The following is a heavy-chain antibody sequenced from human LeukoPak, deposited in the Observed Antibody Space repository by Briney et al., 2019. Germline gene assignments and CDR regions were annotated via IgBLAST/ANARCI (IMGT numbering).Heavy chain of an antibody. D-gene: IGHD3-22*01. Sequence: GGSLRLSCAASGFTFSRYAMSWVRQAPGKGLDWVSGISGSGGSIYYADSVKGRFTISRDNSEDTLYLQMNSLRAEDTAVYYCVQNYESRGYPYYFDYWGQGTLVTVSS. CDR2: ISGSGGSI. J-gene: IGHJ4*02. CDR1: GFTFSRYA. V-gene: IGHV3-23*01. CDR3: VQNYESRGYPYYFDY.